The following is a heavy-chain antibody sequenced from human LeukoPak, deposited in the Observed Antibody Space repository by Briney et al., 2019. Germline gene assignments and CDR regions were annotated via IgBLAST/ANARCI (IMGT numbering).Heavy chain of an antibody. CDR2: INHSGST. V-gene: IGHV4-34*01. Sequence: SETLSLTCAVYGGSFSGYYWSWIRQPPGKGLEWIGEINHSGSTNYNPSLKSRVTISVDTSKNQFSLKLSFVTAADTAVYYCAKGGRIADNWFDPWGQGTLVTVSS. J-gene: IGHJ5*02. CDR1: GGSFSGYY. CDR3: AKGGRIADNWFDP. D-gene: IGHD2/OR15-2a*01.